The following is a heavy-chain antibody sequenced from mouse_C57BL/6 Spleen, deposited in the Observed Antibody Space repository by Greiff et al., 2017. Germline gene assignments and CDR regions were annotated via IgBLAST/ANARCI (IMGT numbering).Heavy chain of an antibody. V-gene: IGHV5-4*03. CDR2: ISDGGSYT. CDR1: GFTFSSYA. Sequence: EVMLVESGGGLVKPGGSLKLSCAASGFTFSSYAMSWVRQTPEKRLEWVATISDGGSYTYYPDNVKGRFTISRDNAKNNLYLQMSHLKSEDTAMYYCARGGEAMDYWGQGTSVTVSS. CDR3: ARGGEAMDY. D-gene: IGHD1-1*02. J-gene: IGHJ4*01.